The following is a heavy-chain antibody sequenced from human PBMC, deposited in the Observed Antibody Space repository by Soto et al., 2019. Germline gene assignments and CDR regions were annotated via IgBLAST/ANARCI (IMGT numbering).Heavy chain of an antibody. J-gene: IGHJ6*02. CDR2: ISWNSGSI. CDR1: GFTFDDYA. D-gene: IGHD5-18*01. CDR3: EKDPRYREYRFGSDYYYYGLDV. Sequence: SLRLSCAASGFTFDDYAMHWVRQAPGKGLEWVSGISWNSGSIGYADSVKGRFTISRDNAKNSLYLRMNSLRGEDTALYYCEKDPRYREYRFGSDYYYYGLDVWGQGTTVTVSS. V-gene: IGHV3-9*01.